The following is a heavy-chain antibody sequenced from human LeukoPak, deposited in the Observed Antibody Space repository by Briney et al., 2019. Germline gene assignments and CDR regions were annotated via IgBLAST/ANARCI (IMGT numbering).Heavy chain of an antibody. V-gene: IGHV3-7*01. D-gene: IGHD3-22*01. CDR3: ARDYYDRQSYYYYYYMDV. Sequence: GGSLRLSCAASGFTFSSYWMSWVRQAPGKGLEWVANMKQDGSEKYYVDSVKGRFTISRDNAKNSLYLQMNSLRAEDTAVYYCARDYYDRQSYYYYYYMDVWGKGTTVTISS. J-gene: IGHJ6*03. CDR1: GFTFSSYW. CDR2: MKQDGSEK.